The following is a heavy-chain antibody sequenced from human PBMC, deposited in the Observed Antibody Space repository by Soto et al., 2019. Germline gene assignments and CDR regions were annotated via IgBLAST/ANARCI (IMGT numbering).Heavy chain of an antibody. CDR1: GYTFTSYG. Sequence: VASVKVSCKASGYTFTSYGISWVRQAPGQGLEWMGWISAYNGNTNYAQKLQGRVTMTTDTSTSTAYMELRSLRSDDTAVYYCARAPPGDSYGYSPAFDIWGQGTMVTVSS. V-gene: IGHV1-18*01. CDR3: ARAPPGDSYGYSPAFDI. CDR2: ISAYNGNT. J-gene: IGHJ3*02. D-gene: IGHD5-18*01.